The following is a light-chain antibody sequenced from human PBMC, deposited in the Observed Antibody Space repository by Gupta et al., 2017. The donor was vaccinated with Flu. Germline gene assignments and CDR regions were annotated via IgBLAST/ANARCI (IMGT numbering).Light chain of an antibody. Sequence: DIQMTQSPSTLSASVGDRVTITCRASQSIGNWLAWYQQKPGKAPKLLIYKASSLESGVPLRFSGSGSGTEFTRTISSLQPDDFATYYGQQYNSSFGQGTKLEIK. V-gene: IGKV1-5*03. J-gene: IGKJ2*03. CDR2: KAS. CDR1: QSIGNW. CDR3: QQYNSS.